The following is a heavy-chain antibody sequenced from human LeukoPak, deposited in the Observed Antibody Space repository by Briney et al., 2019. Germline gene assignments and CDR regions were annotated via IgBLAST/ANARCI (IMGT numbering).Heavy chain of an antibody. Sequence: ASVKVSCKASGYTFTTYGISWVRQAPGQGLEWMGWISGYNGNTKYAEKLQGRVTMTTDTSTSTAYMELRSLRSDDTAVYYCAREGGYSYGREFDYWGQGTLVTVSS. CDR3: AREGGYSYGREFDY. V-gene: IGHV1-18*01. CDR2: ISGYNGNT. J-gene: IGHJ4*02. D-gene: IGHD5-18*01. CDR1: GYTFTTYG.